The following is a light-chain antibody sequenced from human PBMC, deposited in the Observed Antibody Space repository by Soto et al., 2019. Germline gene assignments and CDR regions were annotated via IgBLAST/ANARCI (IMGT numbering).Light chain of an antibody. V-gene: IGLV1-40*01. CDR1: SSNIGAHYD. CDR2: GST. CDR3: QSYDRSLSGYV. Sequence: QSVLTQPPSVSGAPGQRVTISCTGSSSNIGAHYDVHWYQHLPGTSPKVLIYGSTNRPSGVPDRFSGSKSGTSASLAITGLQAEDEADYYCQSYDRSLSGYVFGTGTQLTVL. J-gene: IGLJ1*01.